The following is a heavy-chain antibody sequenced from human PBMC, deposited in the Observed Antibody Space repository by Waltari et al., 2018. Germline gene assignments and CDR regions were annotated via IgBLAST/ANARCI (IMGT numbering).Heavy chain of an antibody. J-gene: IGHJ4*02. V-gene: IGHV4-38-2*01. Sequence: QVQLQESGPGLVKPSETLSLTCDVSGYSINSGYYWGWIRQSPGKGLGWIATIYHAGDTFYTPSLKSRVTISMDTSKNQFSLKLNSVTAADTAVYFCSRQVLGYCTSAACRRLESWGQGTLVTVSS. CDR1: GYSINSGYY. CDR2: IYHAGDT. D-gene: IGHD2-2*03. CDR3: SRQVLGYCTSAACRRLES.